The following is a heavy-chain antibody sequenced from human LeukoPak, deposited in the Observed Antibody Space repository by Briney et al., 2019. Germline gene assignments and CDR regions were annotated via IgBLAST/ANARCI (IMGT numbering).Heavy chain of an antibody. J-gene: IGHJ6*03. CDR1: GHTFTGYY. CDR3: ARDGDSSGYYYGYYYYYYMDV. V-gene: IGHV1-2*02. CDR2: INPNSGGT. D-gene: IGHD3-22*01. Sequence: ASVKVSCKASGHTFTGYYMHWVRQAPGQGLEWMGWINPNSGGTNYAQKFQGRVTMTRDTSISTAYMELSRLRSDDTAVYYCARDGDSSGYYYGYYYYYYMDVWGKGTTVTVSS.